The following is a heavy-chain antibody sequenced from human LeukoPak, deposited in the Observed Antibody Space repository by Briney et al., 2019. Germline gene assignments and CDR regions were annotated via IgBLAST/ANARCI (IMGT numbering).Heavy chain of an antibody. D-gene: IGHD3-10*01. CDR1: GYTFTDYS. CDR2: INPETGGT. CDR3: APGSMTYDY. J-gene: IGHJ4*02. Sequence: ASVKVSCKASGYTFTDYSMHWVRQAPGHGLEWMGWINPETGGTNYAQKFQCRVTMTSNTSITTAYLELSSLRSDDTAVYFCAPGSMTYDYWGQGTLVTVSS. V-gene: IGHV1-2*02.